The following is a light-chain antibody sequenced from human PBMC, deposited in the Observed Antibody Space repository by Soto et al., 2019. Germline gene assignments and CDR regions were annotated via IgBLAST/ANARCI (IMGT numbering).Light chain of an antibody. CDR1: SSNIGAGYD. CDR2: GNS. J-gene: IGLJ1*01. V-gene: IGLV1-40*01. CDR3: AAWDDSLNGV. Sequence: QSVLTQPPSVSGAPGQRVTISCTGSSSNIGAGYDVHWYQQLPGTAPKLLIYGNSNRPSGVPDRFSGSKSGTSASLAITGLQAEDEADYYCAAWDDSLNGVFGTGTKLTVL.